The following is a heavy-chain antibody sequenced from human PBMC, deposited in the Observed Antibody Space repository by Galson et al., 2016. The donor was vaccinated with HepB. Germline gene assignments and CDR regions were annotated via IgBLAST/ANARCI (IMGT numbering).Heavy chain of an antibody. CDR3: SGRDFTHYGVDY. D-gene: IGHD3-16*01. Sequence: SLRLSCAASGFTFSGSAMHWARQASGKGLEWVGRIRSKTHSSATAYATSVEGRFTISRDDSKNTTYLLMNSLKTEDTAVYYCSGRDFTHYGVDYWGQGSLVIVSS. CDR2: IRSKTHSSAT. CDR1: GFTFSGSA. V-gene: IGHV3-73*01. J-gene: IGHJ4*02.